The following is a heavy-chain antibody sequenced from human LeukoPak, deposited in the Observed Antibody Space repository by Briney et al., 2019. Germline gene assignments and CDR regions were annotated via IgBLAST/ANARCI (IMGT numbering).Heavy chain of an antibody. CDR1: GGSINSYY. V-gene: IGHV4-59*01. D-gene: IGHD2-2*02. Sequence: SETLSLTCTVSGGSINSYYWSWIRQPPGRGLEWIGSIHYSGSTSSNPSLRSRVTISVDKSKNQFSLKLSSVTAADTAVYYCARDLGYCSSTSCYTGWFDPWGQGTLVTVSS. CDR2: IHYSGST. J-gene: IGHJ5*02. CDR3: ARDLGYCSSTSCYTGWFDP.